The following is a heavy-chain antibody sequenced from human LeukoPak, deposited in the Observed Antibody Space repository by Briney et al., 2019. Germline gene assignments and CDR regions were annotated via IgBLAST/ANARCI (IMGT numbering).Heavy chain of an antibody. V-gene: IGHV3-48*02. CDR1: GFTFSTHS. J-gene: IGHJ1*01. Sequence: PGGSLRLSCAVSGFTFSTHSMNWVRQAPGKGLEWVSYTTRSSTTLFYADSVKGRFTISRDNAKNSLYLQMNSLRDEDTAVYYCARSGDYYDTLTGLQHWGQGTLVTASS. CDR2: TTRSSTTL. CDR3: ARSGDYYDTLTGLQH. D-gene: IGHD3-9*01.